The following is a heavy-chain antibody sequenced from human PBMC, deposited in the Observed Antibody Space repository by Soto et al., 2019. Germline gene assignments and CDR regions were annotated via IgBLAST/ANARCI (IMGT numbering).Heavy chain of an antibody. Sequence: GASVKVSCKASGYTFTSYGISWVRQAPGQGLEWMGWISAYNGNTNYAQKLQGRVTMITDTSTSTAYMELRSLRSDDTAVYYCARDYCSSTSCYFDDPFYYYYMDVWGKGTTVTVSS. D-gene: IGHD2-2*01. CDR2: ISAYNGNT. J-gene: IGHJ6*03. V-gene: IGHV1-18*01. CDR1: GYTFTSYG. CDR3: ARDYCSSTSCYFDDPFYYYYMDV.